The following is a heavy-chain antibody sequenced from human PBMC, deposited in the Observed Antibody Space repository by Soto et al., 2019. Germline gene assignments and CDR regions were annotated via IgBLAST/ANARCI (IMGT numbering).Heavy chain of an antibody. J-gene: IGHJ6*02. V-gene: IGHV4-30-4*01. D-gene: IGHD2-2*02. CDR2: TYYSGST. CDR3: ARDRGIVVVPAAIGYYYYGMDV. CDR1: GGCISRGDYY. Sequence: SETLSFTCTASGGCISRGDYYWSWMRKPPGQGLERTGYTYYSGSTYYNPSLKSRVTISVDTSKSQFSLKLSSVTAADTAVYYCARDRGIVVVPAAIGYYYYGMDVWRQGTTVTVSS.